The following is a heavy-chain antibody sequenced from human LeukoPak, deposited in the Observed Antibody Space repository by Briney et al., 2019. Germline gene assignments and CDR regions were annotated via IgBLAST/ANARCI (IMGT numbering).Heavy chain of an antibody. CDR2: IYSGGST. D-gene: IGHD4-17*01. Sequence: LGGSLRLSCAASGFTVSSNYMSWVRQAPGKGLEWVSVIYSGGSTYYADSVKGRFTISRDNSKNTLYLQMNSLRAEDTAVYYCAREVDYGDYYFDYWGQGTLVTVSS. V-gene: IGHV3-53*01. CDR3: AREVDYGDYYFDY. CDR1: GFTVSSNY. J-gene: IGHJ4*02.